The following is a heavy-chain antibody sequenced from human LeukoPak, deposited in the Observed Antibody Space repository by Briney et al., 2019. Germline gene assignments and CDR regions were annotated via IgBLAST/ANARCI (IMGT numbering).Heavy chain of an antibody. Sequence: PSQTLSLTCTVSGGSISSGGYYWSWIRQHPGKGLEWIGYIYYSGSTYYNPSLKSRVTISVDTSKNQFSLKLSSVTAAVTAVYYCARAKGIGDGSGYYDYWGQGTLVTVSS. CDR2: IYYSGST. D-gene: IGHD3-9*01. J-gene: IGHJ4*02. CDR1: GGSISSGGYY. CDR3: ARAKGIGDGSGYYDY. V-gene: IGHV4-31*03.